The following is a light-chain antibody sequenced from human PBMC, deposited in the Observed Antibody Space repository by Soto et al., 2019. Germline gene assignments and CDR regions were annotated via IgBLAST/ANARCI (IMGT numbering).Light chain of an antibody. Sequence: QSAPTQPPSASGSPGQSVTISCTGTSSDVGGYNYVSWYQQHPGKAPKLMIYEVSKRPSGVPDRFSGSKSGNTASLTVSGLQAEDEADYYCNSYAGSNNFLFGTGTKLTVL. CDR2: EVS. CDR3: NSYAGSNNFL. CDR1: SSDVGGYNY. V-gene: IGLV2-8*01. J-gene: IGLJ1*01.